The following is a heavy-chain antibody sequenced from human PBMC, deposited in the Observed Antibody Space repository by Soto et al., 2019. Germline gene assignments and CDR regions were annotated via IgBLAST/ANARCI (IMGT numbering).Heavy chain of an antibody. D-gene: IGHD6-13*01. J-gene: IGHJ6*02. Sequence: GGSLRLSRAASGFTFSSYAMSWVRQAPGKGLEWVSAISGSGGSTYYADSVKGRFTISRDNSKNTLYLQMNSLRAEDTAVYYCAKDGSRRIAAAGYYYYYGMDVWGQGTTVTVSS. CDR1: GFTFSSYA. CDR2: ISGSGGST. CDR3: AKDGSRRIAAAGYYYYYGMDV. V-gene: IGHV3-23*01.